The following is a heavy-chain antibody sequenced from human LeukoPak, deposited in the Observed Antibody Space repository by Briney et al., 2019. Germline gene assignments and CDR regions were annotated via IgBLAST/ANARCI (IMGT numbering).Heavy chain of an antibody. CDR1: GGSFSGYY. D-gene: IGHD2-2*02. CDR2: INHSGST. CDR3: ARIPSYYNYYMDV. J-gene: IGHJ6*03. V-gene: IGHV4-34*01. Sequence: SETLSLTCAVNGGSFSGYYWSWIRQPPGKGLEWIGEINHSGSTNYNPSLKSRVTMSVDTSKNQFSLKLSSVTAADTAVYYCARIPSYYNYYMDVWGKGTTVTISS.